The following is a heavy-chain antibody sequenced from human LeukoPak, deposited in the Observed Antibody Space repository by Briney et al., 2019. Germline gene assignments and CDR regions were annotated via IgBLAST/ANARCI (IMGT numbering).Heavy chain of an antibody. CDR3: AREPMIVVVIPYFDY. Sequence: PGGSLRLSCAASGFTFSSYAMSWVRQAPGKGLEWVSAISGSGGSTYYADSVKGRFTISRDNSKNTLYLQVNSLRAEDTAVYYCAREPMIVVVIPYFDYWGQGTLVTVSS. CDR2: ISGSGGST. V-gene: IGHV3-23*01. D-gene: IGHD3-22*01. J-gene: IGHJ4*02. CDR1: GFTFSSYA.